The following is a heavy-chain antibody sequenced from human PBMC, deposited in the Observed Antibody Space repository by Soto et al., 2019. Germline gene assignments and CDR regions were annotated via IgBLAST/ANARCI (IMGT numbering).Heavy chain of an antibody. J-gene: IGHJ4*02. CDR2: ISSNGGTT. V-gene: IGHV3-64*01. Sequence: ESGGGMVQPGGSLRLSCVASGFTFSSYDMHWVRQAPGKGLEYVSSISSNGGTTYYGNSVKGRFTISRDNSKNTLYLQMGSLRAGDMAVYYCVRRVSGNYDYWGQGTLVTVSS. CDR3: VRRVSGNYDY. CDR1: GFTFSSYD. D-gene: IGHD1-7*01.